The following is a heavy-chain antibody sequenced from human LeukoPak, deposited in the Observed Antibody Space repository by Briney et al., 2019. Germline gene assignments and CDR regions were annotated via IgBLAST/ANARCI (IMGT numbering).Heavy chain of an antibody. CDR2: INPNSGGT. Sequence: ASVKVSCKASGYSFTRYYMHWVRQAPGQGLEWMGWINPNSGGTNYAQKFQGRVTMTTDTSISTAYMELSRLRSDDTAVYYCARDFSDPFDYWGQGTLVTVSS. J-gene: IGHJ4*02. D-gene: IGHD2-21*01. V-gene: IGHV1-2*02. CDR1: GYSFTRYY. CDR3: ARDFSDPFDY.